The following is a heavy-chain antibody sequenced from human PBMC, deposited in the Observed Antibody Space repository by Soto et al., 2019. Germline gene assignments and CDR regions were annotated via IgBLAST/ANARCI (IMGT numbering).Heavy chain of an antibody. J-gene: IGHJ3*02. D-gene: IGHD3-3*01. CDR1: GGSISSSSYY. V-gene: IGHV4-39*01. CDR2: IYYSGST. CDR3: ARHDAPNYDFWSGPTFYDAFDI. Sequence: PSETLSLTCTVAGGSISSSSYYWGWIRQPPGKGLEWIGSIYYSGSTYYNPSLKSRVTISVDTSKNQFSLKLSSVTAADTAVYYCARHDAPNYDFWSGPTFYDAFDIWGQGTMVTVSS.